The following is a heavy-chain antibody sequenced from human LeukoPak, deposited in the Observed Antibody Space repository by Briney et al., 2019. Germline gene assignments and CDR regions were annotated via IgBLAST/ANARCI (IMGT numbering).Heavy chain of an antibody. V-gene: IGHV1-69*04. D-gene: IGHD2-8*01. CDR2: IIPILGIA. Sequence: SVKVSCKASGGTFSSYAISRVRQAPGQGLEWMGRIIPILGIANYAQKFQGRVTITADKSTSTAYMELSSLRSEDTAVYYCARVMVNNCFDPWGQGTLVTVSS. CDR3: ARVMVNNCFDP. J-gene: IGHJ5*02. CDR1: GGTFSSYA.